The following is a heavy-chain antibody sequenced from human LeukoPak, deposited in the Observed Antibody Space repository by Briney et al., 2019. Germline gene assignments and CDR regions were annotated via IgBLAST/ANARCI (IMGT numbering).Heavy chain of an antibody. D-gene: IGHD4-17*01. Sequence: ASVEVSCKASGYTFTSYYIHWVRQAPGQGLEWMGIINPSGGTTSYAQKFQGRVTVTSDTSTSTVNMDLSSLRSEDTAVYYCAREAGDYGFDFWGQGTLVTVSS. CDR3: AREAGDYGFDF. CDR1: GYTFTSYY. V-gene: IGHV1-46*01. CDR2: INPSGGTT. J-gene: IGHJ4*02.